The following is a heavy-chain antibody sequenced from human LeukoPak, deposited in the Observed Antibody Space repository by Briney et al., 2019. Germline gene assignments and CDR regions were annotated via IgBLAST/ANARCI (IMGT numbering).Heavy chain of an antibody. V-gene: IGHV3-23*01. J-gene: IGHJ4*02. CDR1: GFTFSSYA. Sequence: GGSLRLSCAASGFTFSSYAMSWVRQAPGKGLEWVAAISGSGGSTYYADSVKGRFTISRDNSKNTLYLQMNSLRAEDTAVYYCARRAGAYSHPYDYWGQGTLVTVSS. CDR3: ARRAGAYSHPYDY. D-gene: IGHD4/OR15-4a*01. CDR2: ISGSGGST.